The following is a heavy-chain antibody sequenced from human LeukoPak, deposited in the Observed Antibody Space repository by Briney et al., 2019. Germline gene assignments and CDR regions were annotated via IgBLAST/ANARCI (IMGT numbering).Heavy chain of an antibody. CDR2: IRYDGSNK. CDR1: GFTFSSYG. J-gene: IGHJ4*02. D-gene: IGHD3-22*01. Sequence: GGSLRLSCAVSGFTFSSYGMHWVRQAPGKGLEWVAFIRYDGSNKYYADSVKGRFTISRDNSKNTLYLQMNSLRAEDTAVYYCAKDQSAYYDSSGSDYWGQGTLVTVSS. V-gene: IGHV3-30*02. CDR3: AKDQSAYYDSSGSDY.